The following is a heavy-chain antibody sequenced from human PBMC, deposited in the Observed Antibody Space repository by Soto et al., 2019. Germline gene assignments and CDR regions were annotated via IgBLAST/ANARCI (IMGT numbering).Heavy chain of an antibody. CDR3: ARLRYDSSGYYGDALDI. J-gene: IGHJ3*02. Sequence: GGSLRLSCAASGFTFSDYYMSWIRQAPGKGLEWVSYISSSGSTIYYAGSVKGRFTISRDNAKNSLYLQMNSLRAEDTAVYYCARLRYDSSGYYGDALDIWGQGTMVTVSS. CDR2: ISSSGSTI. CDR1: GFTFSDYY. D-gene: IGHD3-22*01. V-gene: IGHV3-11*01.